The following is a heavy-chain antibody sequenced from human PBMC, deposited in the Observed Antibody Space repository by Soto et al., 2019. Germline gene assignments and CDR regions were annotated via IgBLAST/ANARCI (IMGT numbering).Heavy chain of an antibody. CDR3: AKSGRGGGYSGYDSERYFDY. CDR2: ISGSGGST. CDR1: GFTFSSYA. V-gene: IGHV3-23*01. D-gene: IGHD5-12*01. Sequence: GGSLRLSCAASGFTFSSYAMSWVRQAPGKGLEWVSAISGSGGSTYYADSVKGRFTISRDNSKNTLYLQMNSLRAEDTAVYYCAKSGRGGGYSGYDSERYFDYWGQGTLVTVSS. J-gene: IGHJ4*02.